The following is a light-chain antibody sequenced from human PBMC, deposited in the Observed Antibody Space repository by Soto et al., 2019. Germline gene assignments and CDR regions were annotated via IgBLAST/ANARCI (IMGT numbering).Light chain of an antibody. CDR1: QSVSSN. Sequence: EIVMTQSPATLSVAPGERATLSCRASQSVSSNLAWYPQKPGQAPRLLIYGASTRATGHPARFSGSGSGTEFTLNDSNVQSEDFAVYYCQQNNNLPWSFGQGTEVEIE. CDR3: QQNNNLPWS. CDR2: GAS. V-gene: IGKV3-15*01. J-gene: IGKJ1*01.